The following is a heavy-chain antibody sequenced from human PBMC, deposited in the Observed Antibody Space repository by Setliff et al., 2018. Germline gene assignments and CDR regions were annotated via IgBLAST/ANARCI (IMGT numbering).Heavy chain of an antibody. CDR3: ARGRVPYY. Sequence: PSETLSLTCTVSCGPILSSFLSWIRQPPGKGLEWIGYISQTGTTNNNPTLKSRVSISIDTSKSLFSLKLRSVTAADTATYFCARGRVPYYWLQGTLVTVSS. CDR2: ISQTGTT. CDR1: CGPILSSF. V-gene: IGHV4-59*01. J-gene: IGHJ4*02.